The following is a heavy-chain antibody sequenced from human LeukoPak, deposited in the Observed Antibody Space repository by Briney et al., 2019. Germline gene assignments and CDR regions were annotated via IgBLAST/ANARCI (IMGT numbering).Heavy chain of an antibody. V-gene: IGHV4-59*08. CDR1: GGSINSYY. CDR3: ARRAPYSYEWSTLDY. J-gene: IGHJ4*02. D-gene: IGHD5-18*01. Sequence: PSETLSLTCTVSGGSINSYYWSWIRQPPGKGLEWIGYIYYTGSTSYNPSLNSRVAISVDSSKNQFSLHLSSVTAADTAVYYCARRAPYSYEWSTLDYWGQGTLVTVSS. CDR2: IYYTGST.